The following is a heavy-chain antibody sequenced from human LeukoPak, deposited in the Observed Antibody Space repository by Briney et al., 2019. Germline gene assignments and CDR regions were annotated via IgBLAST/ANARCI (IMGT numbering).Heavy chain of an antibody. D-gene: IGHD1-20*01. CDR1: GYTFTGYY. J-gene: IGHJ3*02. Sequence: ASVKVSCKASGYTFTGYYMHWVRQAPGQGLEWMGWINPNSGGTNYAQKFQGWVTMTRDTSISTAYMELSRLRSDDTAMYYCARGGITGTTRGPTRLNDAFDIWGQGTMVTVSS. CDR3: ARGGITGTTRGPTRLNDAFDI. CDR2: INPNSGGT. V-gene: IGHV1-2*04.